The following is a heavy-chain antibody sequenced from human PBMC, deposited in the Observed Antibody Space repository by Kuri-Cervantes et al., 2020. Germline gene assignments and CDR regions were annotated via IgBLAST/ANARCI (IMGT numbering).Heavy chain of an antibody. Sequence: ASVKVSCKASGYTFTSYAMHWVRQAPGPRLEWMGWINAGNGNTKYSQKFQGRVTITRDTSASTAYMELSSLRSEDTAVYYCARDSEYYDILTGYSPYNWFDPWGQGTLVTVSS. CDR3: ARDSEYYDILTGYSPYNWFDP. J-gene: IGHJ5*02. V-gene: IGHV1-3*01. D-gene: IGHD3-9*01. CDR2: INAGNGNT. CDR1: GYTFTSYA.